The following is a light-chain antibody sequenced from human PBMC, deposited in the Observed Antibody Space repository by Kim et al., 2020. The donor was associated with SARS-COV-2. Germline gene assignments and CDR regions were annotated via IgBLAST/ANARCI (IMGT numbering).Light chain of an antibody. V-gene: IGKV1-39*01. CDR2: AAS. CDR1: QTISSY. CDR3: QQSYSAPRT. J-gene: IGKJ2*01. Sequence: DIQMTQSPSSLSASLGDRVTITCRASQTISSYLNWYQQKPGKAPRLLIYAASSFQSGVPSRFSGSGSGTDFTLTISSLQPEDFATYYCQQSYSAPRTFGQGTKLEI.